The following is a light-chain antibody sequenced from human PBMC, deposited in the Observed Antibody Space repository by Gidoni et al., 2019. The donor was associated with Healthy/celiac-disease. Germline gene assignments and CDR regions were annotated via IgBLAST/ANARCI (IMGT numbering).Light chain of an antibody. CDR2: GAS. CDR1: QSVSSSY. Sequence: DIVLTQSPGTLSLSPGERPTLSCRASQSVSSSYLAWYQQKPGQAPRLLIYGASSRATGIPDRFSGSGSGTDFTLTISRLEPEDFAVYYCQQYGSSTWTFGQGTKVEIK. J-gene: IGKJ1*01. V-gene: IGKV3-20*01. CDR3: QQYGSSTWT.